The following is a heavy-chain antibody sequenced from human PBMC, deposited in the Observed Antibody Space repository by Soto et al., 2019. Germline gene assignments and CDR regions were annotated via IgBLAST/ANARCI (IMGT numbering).Heavy chain of an antibody. J-gene: IGHJ4*02. CDR1: GFTFSNYA. CDR3: ARDRGAPRKYYFDS. V-gene: IGHV3-23*01. CDR2: ISGSGGST. Sequence: GGSLRLSCAASGFTFSNYAMSWVRQAPGKGLEWVSAISGSGGSTYYADSVKGRFALSRDNSKSTLYLQMNSLRDDDTAVYYCARDRGAPRKYYFDSWGQGALVTVSS. D-gene: IGHD1-26*01.